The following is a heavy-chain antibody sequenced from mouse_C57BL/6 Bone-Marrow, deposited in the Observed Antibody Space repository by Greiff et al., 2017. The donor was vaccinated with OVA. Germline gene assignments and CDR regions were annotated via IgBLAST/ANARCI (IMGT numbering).Heavy chain of an antibody. Sequence: QVQLKQSGPGLVQPSQSLSITCTVSGFSLTSYGVHWVRQPPGKGLEWLGVIWSGGSTDYNAAFISRLSISKDNSKSQVFFKMNSLQADDTAIYYCAKKDYYGNYDAMDYWGQGTSVTVSS. D-gene: IGHD2-1*01. CDR1: GFSLTSYG. V-gene: IGHV2-4*01. J-gene: IGHJ4*01. CDR3: AKKDYYGNYDAMDY. CDR2: IWSGGST.